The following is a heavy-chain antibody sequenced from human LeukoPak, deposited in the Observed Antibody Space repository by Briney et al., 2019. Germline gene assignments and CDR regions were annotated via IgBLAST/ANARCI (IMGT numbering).Heavy chain of an antibody. J-gene: IGHJ4*02. Sequence: KPWGSLRLSCAASGFTFSSYSMNWVRQAPGKGLEWVSSISSSSSYIYYADSVKGRFTISRDNAKNSLYLQMSSLRAEDTAVYYCARFGGRWYFDYWGQGTLVTVSS. CDR3: ARFGGRWYFDY. CDR2: ISSSSSYI. D-gene: IGHD4-23*01. V-gene: IGHV3-21*01. CDR1: GFTFSSYS.